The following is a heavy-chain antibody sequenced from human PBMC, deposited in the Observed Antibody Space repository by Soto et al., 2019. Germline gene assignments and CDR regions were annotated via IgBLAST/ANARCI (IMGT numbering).Heavy chain of an antibody. D-gene: IGHD6-13*01. J-gene: IGHJ4*02. CDR3: ARAWGYSSSWYEV. Sequence: PGESLKISCKGSGYNFTSYWISWVRQMPGKGLEWMGRIDPSDSYTNYSPSFQGHVTISADKSISTAYLQWSSLKASDTAMYYCARAWGYSSSWYEVWGQGTLVTVSS. CDR2: IDPSDSYT. CDR1: GYNFTSYW. V-gene: IGHV5-10-1*01.